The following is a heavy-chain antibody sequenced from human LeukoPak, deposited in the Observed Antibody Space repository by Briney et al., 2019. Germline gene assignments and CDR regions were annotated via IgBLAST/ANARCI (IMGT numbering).Heavy chain of an antibody. CDR2: ISTSAGTI. Sequence: GESLRLSCAASGFTVSDYYMTWIRQSPGKGLEWISYISTSAGTIYYADSVKGRFTISRDNAKNSLYLQMNSLRAEDTAVYYCARDAIDSSGFDFDYWGQGTLVTVSS. D-gene: IGHD3-22*01. CDR1: GFTVSDYY. V-gene: IGHV3-11*01. J-gene: IGHJ4*02. CDR3: ARDAIDSSGFDFDY.